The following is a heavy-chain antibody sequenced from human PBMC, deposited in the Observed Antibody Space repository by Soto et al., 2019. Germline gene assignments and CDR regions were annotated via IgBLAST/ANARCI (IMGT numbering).Heavy chain of an antibody. CDR2: INQHGSEK. D-gene: IGHD3-10*01. Sequence: GGSLRLSCAASGFTFSNYWMSWVRQAPGKGLEWVANINQHGSEKYLVESVKGRFTISRDNAKNSLSLQMNSLRADDTAVYYCARDRFFCGDYYGLDVWGQGTTVTVSS. V-gene: IGHV3-7*03. CDR3: ARDRFFCGDYYGLDV. CDR1: GFTFSNYW. J-gene: IGHJ6*02.